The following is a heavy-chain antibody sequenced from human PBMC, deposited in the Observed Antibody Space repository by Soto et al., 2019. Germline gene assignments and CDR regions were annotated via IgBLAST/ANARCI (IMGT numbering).Heavy chain of an antibody. CDR3: AIGPLRRFDY. CDR2: IYYSGST. V-gene: IGHV4-39*01. Sequence: SETLSLTCTVSGGSISSSSYYWGWIRQPPGKGLEWIGSIYYSGSTYYNPSLKSRVTISVDTSKNQFSLKLSSVTAADTAVYYCAIGPLRRFDYWGQGTLVTVSS. CDR1: GGSISSSSYY. D-gene: IGHD2-15*01. J-gene: IGHJ4*02.